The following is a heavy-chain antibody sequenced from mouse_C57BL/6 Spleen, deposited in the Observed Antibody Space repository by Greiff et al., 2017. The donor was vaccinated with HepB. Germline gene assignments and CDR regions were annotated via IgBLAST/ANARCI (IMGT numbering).Heavy chain of an antibody. D-gene: IGHD1-1*01. J-gene: IGHJ2*01. CDR3: ARSGGTTGSSRGDFDY. CDR1: GYTFTDYY. Sequence: EVQLQQSGPELVKPGASVKISCKASGYTFTDYYMNWVKQSHGKSLEWIGDINPNNGGTSYNQKFKGKATLTVDKSSSTAYMELRSLTSEDSAVYYFARSGGTTGSSRGDFDYWGQGTTLTVSS. V-gene: IGHV1-26*01. CDR2: INPNNGGT.